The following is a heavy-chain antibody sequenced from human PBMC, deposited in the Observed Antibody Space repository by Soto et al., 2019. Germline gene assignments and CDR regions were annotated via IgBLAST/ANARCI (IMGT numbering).Heavy chain of an antibody. CDR1: GFTFSSYE. CDR2: ISSSGSTI. D-gene: IGHD6-6*01. V-gene: IGHV3-48*03. Sequence: GSLRLSFAASGFTFSSYEMNWVRQAPVKGLEWVSYISSSGSTIYYADSVKGRFTISRDNAKNSLYLQMNSLRAEDTAVYYCARDPTKGSRRYGMDVCGQGTTVPVSS. J-gene: IGHJ6*02. CDR3: ARDPTKGSRRYGMDV.